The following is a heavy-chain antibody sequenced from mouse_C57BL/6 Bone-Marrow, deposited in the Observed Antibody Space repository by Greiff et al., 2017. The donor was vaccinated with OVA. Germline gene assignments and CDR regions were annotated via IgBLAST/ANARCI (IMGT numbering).Heavy chain of an antibody. V-gene: IGHV1-42*01. CDR1: GYSFTGYY. Sequence: EVQLVESGPELVKPGASVKISCKASGYSFTGYYMNWVKQSPEKSLEWIGEINPSTGGTTYNQKFKAKATLTVDKSSSTAYMQLKSLTSEDSAVYYCARDWGFDYWGQGTTLTVSS. J-gene: IGHJ2*01. D-gene: IGHD4-1*01. CDR3: ARDWGFDY. CDR2: INPSTGGT.